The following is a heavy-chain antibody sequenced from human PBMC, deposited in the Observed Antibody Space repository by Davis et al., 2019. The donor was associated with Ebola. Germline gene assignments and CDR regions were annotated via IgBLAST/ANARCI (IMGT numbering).Heavy chain of an antibody. D-gene: IGHD3-22*01. CDR2: IIPILGIA. CDR1: GYTFTGYY. CDR3: ARGPHYYDSSGYPRV. Sequence: SVKVSCKASGYTFTGYYMHWVRQAPGQGLEWMGGIIPILGIANYAQKFQGRVTITADESTSTAYMELRSLRSDDTAVYYCARGPHYYDSSGYPRVWGQGTLVTVSS. V-gene: IGHV1-69*10. J-gene: IGHJ4*02.